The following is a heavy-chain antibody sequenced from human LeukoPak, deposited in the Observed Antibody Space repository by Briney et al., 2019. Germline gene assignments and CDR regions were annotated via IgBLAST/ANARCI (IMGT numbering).Heavy chain of an antibody. CDR3: ARDRADYYDSSGYYYYYYGMDV. CDR2: INPNSGGT. D-gene: IGHD3-22*01. V-gene: IGHV1-2*02. CDR1: GYTFTGYY. Sequence: ASVKVSCKASGYTFTGYYMHWVRQAPGQGLEWMGWINPNSGGTNYAQKLQGRVTMTTDTSTSTAYMELRSLRSDDTAVYYCARDRADYYDSSGYYYYYYGMDVWGQGTTVTVSS. J-gene: IGHJ6*02.